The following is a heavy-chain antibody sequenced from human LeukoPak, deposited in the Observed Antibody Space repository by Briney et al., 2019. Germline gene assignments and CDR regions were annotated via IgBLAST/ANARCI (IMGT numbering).Heavy chain of an antibody. CDR3: GRPTKYGLVRGNGVDV. CDR1: GFSFSSYA. D-gene: IGHD6-19*01. J-gene: IGHJ6*02. Sequence: GGSLRLSCAASGFSFSSYAMSWVSHAQGKGLEWDSSIDAGGGDTYHSDSVQGRFTISRDNSMNTRYLQINSLKAEDKGVYYCGRPTKYGLVRGNGVDVWGQGATVTVSS. CDR2: IDAGGGDT. V-gene: IGHV3-23*01.